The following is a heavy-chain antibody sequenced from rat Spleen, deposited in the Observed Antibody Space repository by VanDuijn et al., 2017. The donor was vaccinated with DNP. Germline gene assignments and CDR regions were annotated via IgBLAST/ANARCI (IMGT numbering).Heavy chain of an antibody. D-gene: IGHD1-10*01. CDR2: ISPSGSRT. J-gene: IGHJ2*01. CDR3: AREQHFHFDY. V-gene: IGHV5-25*01. Sequence: EVQLVESGGGLVQPGRSLKLSCAASGFTFSNYYMAWVRQAPKKGLEWVAAISPSGSRTYYPDSVKGRFTISRNNAENSLSLQMNSLKSEDTATYYCAREQHFHFDYWGQGVM. CDR1: GFTFSNYY.